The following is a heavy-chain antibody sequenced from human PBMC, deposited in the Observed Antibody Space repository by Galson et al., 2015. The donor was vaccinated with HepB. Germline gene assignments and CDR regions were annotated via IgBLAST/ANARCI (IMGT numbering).Heavy chain of an antibody. CDR2: IWYDGSNK. Sequence: SLRLSCAASGFTFSSYGMHWVRQAPGKELEWVAVIWYDGSNKYYADSVKGRFTISRDNSKNTLYLQMNSLRAEDTAVYYCARWDSGYGTHFDYWGQGTLVTVSS. CDR1: GFTFSSYG. V-gene: IGHV3-33*01. CDR3: ARWDSGYGTHFDY. D-gene: IGHD5-12*01. J-gene: IGHJ4*02.